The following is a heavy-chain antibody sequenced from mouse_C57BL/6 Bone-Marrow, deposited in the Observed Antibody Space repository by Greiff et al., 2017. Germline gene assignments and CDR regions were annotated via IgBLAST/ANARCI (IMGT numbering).Heavy chain of an antibody. D-gene: IGHD1-1*01. CDR1: GYTFTSYW. CDR2: TNPSSGYT. Sequence: VQLQQSGAELAKPGASVKLSCKASGYTFTSYWMHWVKQRPGQGLEWIGYTNPSSGYTKYNQKFKDKATLTADKSSSTAYMQLSSLTYEDSAVYYCARFITAVDWYFDVWGTGTTVTVSS. CDR3: ARFITAVDWYFDV. J-gene: IGHJ1*03. V-gene: IGHV1-7*01.